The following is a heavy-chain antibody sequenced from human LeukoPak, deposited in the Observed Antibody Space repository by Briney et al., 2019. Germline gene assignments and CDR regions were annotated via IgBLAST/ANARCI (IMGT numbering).Heavy chain of an antibody. CDR1: GYTFTSYG. D-gene: IGHD2-15*01. CDR3: ARDPRYCSGGSCYVRFDY. CDR2: ISAYNGNT. Sequence: GASVKVSCKASGYTFTSYGISWVRQAPGQGLEWMGWISAYNGNTNYAQKLQGRVTMTTDTSTSTAYMELRSLRSDDTAVYYCARDPRYCSGGSCYVRFDYWGQGTLVTVSS. V-gene: IGHV1-18*01. J-gene: IGHJ4*02.